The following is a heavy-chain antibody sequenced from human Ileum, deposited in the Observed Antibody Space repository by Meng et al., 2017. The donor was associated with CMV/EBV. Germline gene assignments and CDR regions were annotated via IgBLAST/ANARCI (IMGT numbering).Heavy chain of an antibody. D-gene: IGHD6-13*01. V-gene: IGHV3-21*01. CDR2: ISISSSYI. CDR1: GFTFSGYD. J-gene: IGHJ4*02. CDR3: ARWSYTTSWYADY. Sequence: GESLKISCAASGFTFSGYDMNWVRQAPGKGLEWISFISISSSYIYYADSVKGRFTIYRDNARNSLYLQMNNLRVEDTAVYYCARWSYTTSWYADYWGQGTLVTVSS.